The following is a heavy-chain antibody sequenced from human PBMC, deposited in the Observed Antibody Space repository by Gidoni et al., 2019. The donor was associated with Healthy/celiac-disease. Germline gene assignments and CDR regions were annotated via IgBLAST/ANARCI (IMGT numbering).Heavy chain of an antibody. J-gene: IGHJ3*02. CDR3: ARAPTVTHGYAFDI. CDR2: MNPNSGNT. D-gene: IGHD4-17*01. Sequence: QVQLVQSGAEVKKPGASVKVSCKASGYTFPSYDSNWVRQATGQGLEWMGWMNPNSGNTGYAQKFQGRVTMTRNTSISTAYMELSSLRSEDTAVYYCARAPTVTHGYAFDIWGQGTMVTVSS. V-gene: IGHV1-8*01. CDR1: GYTFPSYD.